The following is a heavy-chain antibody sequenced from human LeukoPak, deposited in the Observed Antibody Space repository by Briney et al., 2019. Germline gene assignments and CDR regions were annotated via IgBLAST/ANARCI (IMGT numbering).Heavy chain of an antibody. CDR2: ISAYNGNT. CDR3: ARTDHCCSSTSCYESGFDP. CDR1: GYTFTSYG. V-gene: IGHV1-18*01. Sequence: GASVKVSCKASGYTFTSYGISWVRQAPGQGLEWMGWISAYNGNTNYAQKLQGRVTMTTDTSTSTAYMELRSLRSDDTAVYYCARTDHCCSSTSCYESGFDPWGQGTLVTVSS. D-gene: IGHD2-2*01. J-gene: IGHJ5*02.